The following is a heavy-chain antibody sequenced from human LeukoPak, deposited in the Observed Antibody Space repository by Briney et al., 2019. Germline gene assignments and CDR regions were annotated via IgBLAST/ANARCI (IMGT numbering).Heavy chain of an antibody. D-gene: IGHD4-11*01. V-gene: IGHV3-7*01. CDR3: ATYSILNAREFRY. Sequence: GGSLRLSCAGSGFTFSNSWMGWVRQAPGKGLGWVANVQHIGGETYYVDSVKGRFTISRDNAKNSVYLQMNSLGADDTAVYYCATYSILNAREFRYWGQGTLVTVTS. CDR2: VQHIGGET. CDR1: GFTFSNSW. J-gene: IGHJ1*01.